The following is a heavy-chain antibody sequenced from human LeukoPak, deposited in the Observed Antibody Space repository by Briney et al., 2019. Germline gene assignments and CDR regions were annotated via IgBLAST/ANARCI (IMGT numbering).Heavy chain of an antibody. CDR3: ARRSPSRSGCCSSTSCYTGGHWFDP. CDR1: GSMYNYY. Sequence: PSETLSLTCTVSGSMYNYYWSWNRQPPGKGLEWIGYIHYSGSTNYNPSLKSRVTISVDTSKNQFSLTLSSVTAADTAVYYCARRSPSRSGCCSSTSCYTGGHWFDPWGQGTLVTVSS. D-gene: IGHD2-2*02. V-gene: IGHV4-59*12. CDR2: IHYSGST. J-gene: IGHJ5*02.